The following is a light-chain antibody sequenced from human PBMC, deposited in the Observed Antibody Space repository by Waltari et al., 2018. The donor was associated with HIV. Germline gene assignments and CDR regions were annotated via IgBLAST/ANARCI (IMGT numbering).Light chain of an antibody. CDR3: QVWDPNDDWV. J-gene: IGLJ3*02. CDR1: KIGTKD. CDR2: DDN. V-gene: IGLV3-21*02. Sequence: YVLTQPPSVSVVPGQTATVACIGHKIGTKDLHWYRQRPGQAPEVVVHDDNDRPSEIPVRISGSNSGDMATLRIENVESDDEAVYSCQVWDPNDDWVFGGGTKLTVL.